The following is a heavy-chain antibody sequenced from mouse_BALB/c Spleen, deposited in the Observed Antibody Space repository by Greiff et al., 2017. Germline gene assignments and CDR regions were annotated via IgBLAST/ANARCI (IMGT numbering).Heavy chain of an antibody. CDR1: GYTFTSYW. V-gene: IGHV1-69*02. Sequence: QVQLQQPGAELVRPGASVKLSCKASGYTFTSYWINWVKQRPGQGLEWIGNIYPSDSYTNYNQKFKYKATLTVDKSSSTAYMQLSSPTSEDSAVYYCTRSDGSSPCYLDYWGQGTTRTGSS. D-gene: IGHD1-1*01. J-gene: IGHJ2*01. CDR3: TRSDGSSPCYLDY. CDR2: IYPSDSYT.